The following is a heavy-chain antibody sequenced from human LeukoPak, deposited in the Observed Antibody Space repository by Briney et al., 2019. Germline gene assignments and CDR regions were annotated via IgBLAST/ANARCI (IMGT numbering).Heavy chain of an antibody. CDR1: GFTVSSNY. J-gene: IGHJ4*02. D-gene: IGHD3-9*01. Sequence: GGSLRLSCAASGFTVSSNYMSWVRQAPGKGLEWVSVIYSGSSTYNADSVKGRFTISRDNSKNTLYLQMNSLRAEDTAVYYCARAGILTGYYLDYWGQGTLVTVSS. CDR2: IYSGSST. V-gene: IGHV3-66*01. CDR3: ARAGILTGYYLDY.